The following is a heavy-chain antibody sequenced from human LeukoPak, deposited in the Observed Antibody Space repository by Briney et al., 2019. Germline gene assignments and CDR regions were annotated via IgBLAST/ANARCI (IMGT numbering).Heavy chain of an antibody. CDR1: GYTFTNFV. CDR3: ARSRGTLQP. J-gene: IGHJ5*02. V-gene: IGHV1-3*01. Sequence: EASVKVSCKASGYTFTNFVIHWVRQAPGQRLEWMGWINPSNDDTKYSQKFQGRVTITRNTSISTAYMELSSLRSEDTAVYYCARSRGTLQPWGQGTLVTVSS. CDR2: INPSNDDT. D-gene: IGHD3-16*01.